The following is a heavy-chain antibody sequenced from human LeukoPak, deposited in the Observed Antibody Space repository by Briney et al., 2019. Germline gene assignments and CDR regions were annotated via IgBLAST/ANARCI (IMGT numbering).Heavy chain of an antibody. D-gene: IGHD5-12*01. V-gene: IGHV1-8*01. CDR1: GYGFTNHD. Sequence: ASVKVSCKASGYGFTNHDISWVRQATGQGLEWMGWMNPNSGNTGYAEKFQGRVTMTRDTSITTAYMELSSLRSEDTAVYYCARNSGLADCWGQGTLVTVSS. CDR2: MNPNSGNT. CDR3: ARNSGLADC. J-gene: IGHJ4*02.